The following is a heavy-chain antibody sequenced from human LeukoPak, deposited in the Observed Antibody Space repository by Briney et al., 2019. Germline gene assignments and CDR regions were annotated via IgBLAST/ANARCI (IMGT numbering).Heavy chain of an antibody. CDR1: GFTFSSFG. CDR2: IWSGGSNE. V-gene: IGHV3-33*01. D-gene: IGHD2-15*01. CDR3: ARGCGGGPGCYILDY. J-gene: IGHJ4*02. Sequence: GGSLRLSCAASGFTFSSFGMHWVRQAPGKGLEWVAIIWSGGSNEVYIESVRGRFTISRDNSKNTLYLHMNSLRGEDTAMYFCARGCGGGPGCYILDYWGQGTLVTASS.